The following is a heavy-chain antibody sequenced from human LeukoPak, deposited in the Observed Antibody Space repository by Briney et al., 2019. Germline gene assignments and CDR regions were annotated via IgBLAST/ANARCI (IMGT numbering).Heavy chain of an antibody. CDR1: GYTFTSYY. Sequence: ASVKVSCKASGYTFTSYYMHWVRQAPGQGLEWMGWINPNSGGTNYAQKFQGRVTMTRDTSISTAYMELSRLRSDDTAVYYCARFRAVIDYLIDYWGQGTLVTVSS. J-gene: IGHJ4*02. D-gene: IGHD3-10*01. CDR2: INPNSGGT. CDR3: ARFRAVIDYLIDY. V-gene: IGHV1-2*02.